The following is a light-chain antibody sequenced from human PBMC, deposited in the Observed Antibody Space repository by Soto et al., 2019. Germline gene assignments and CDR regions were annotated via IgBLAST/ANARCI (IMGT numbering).Light chain of an antibody. CDR2: EGS. Sequence: QSALTQPASVSGSPGQSITISCTGTSSDVGSYNLVSWYQQHPGKAPKLMINEGSKRPSGVSNRFSGSKSGNTASLTISGLQAEDEADYYCCSYAGSSTFGVVFGGGTQLTVL. CDR1: SSDVGSYNL. CDR3: CSYAGSSTFGVV. V-gene: IGLV2-23*03. J-gene: IGLJ2*01.